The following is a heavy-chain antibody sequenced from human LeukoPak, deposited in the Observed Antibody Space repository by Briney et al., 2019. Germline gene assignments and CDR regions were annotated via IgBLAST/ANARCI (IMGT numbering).Heavy chain of an antibody. CDR2: ISWDGGST. Sequence: PGGSLRLSCAASGFTFYDYAMHWVRQAPGKGLEWVSLISWDGGSTYYADSVKGRFTISRDNSKNSLYLQMNSLRAEDTALYYCAKDKKWSYYEIDYWGQGTLVTVSS. J-gene: IGHJ4*02. D-gene: IGHD1-26*01. CDR1: GFTFYDYA. CDR3: AKDKKWSYYEIDY. V-gene: IGHV3-43D*03.